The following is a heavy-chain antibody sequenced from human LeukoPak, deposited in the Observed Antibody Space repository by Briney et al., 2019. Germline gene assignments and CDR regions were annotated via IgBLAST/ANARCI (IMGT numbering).Heavy chain of an antibody. J-gene: IGHJ4*02. CDR2: VNPRSGDA. V-gene: IGHV1-8*03. D-gene: IGHD2-8*01. CDR3: ARGVPLGYCTYGVCYPPYYFDY. CDR1: GYTFTGYY. Sequence: AASVKVSCKASGYTFTGYYMHWVRQAPGQGLEWMGWVNPRSGDAGYLQKFQGRLTITRDSSIDTAYMDLSGLNSEDTAVYYCARGVPLGYCTYGVCYPPYYFDYWGQGTLVTASS.